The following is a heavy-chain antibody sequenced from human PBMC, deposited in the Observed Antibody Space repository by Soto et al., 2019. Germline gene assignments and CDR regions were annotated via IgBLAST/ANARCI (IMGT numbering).Heavy chain of an antibody. J-gene: IGHJ6*02. CDR1: GGSISSSNW. CDR3: ARTVRVDTSMGGYYYYTMDV. CDR2: IYHGGST. V-gene: IGHV4-4*02. Sequence: QVQLQESGPGLVKPSGTLFLTCAVSGGSISSSNWWSCVRQPPGKGLEWIGEIYHGGSTNYNPSHKSRVTLSGDKSKNQFSRKLSSVTAADTAVYDCARTVRVDTSMGGYYYYTMDVWGQGTTVTVSS. D-gene: IGHD5-18*01.